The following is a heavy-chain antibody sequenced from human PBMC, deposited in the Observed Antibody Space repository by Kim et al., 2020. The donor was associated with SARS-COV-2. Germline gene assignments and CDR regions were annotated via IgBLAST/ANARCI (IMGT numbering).Heavy chain of an antibody. J-gene: IGHJ6*02. CDR2: INTNTGNP. D-gene: IGHD6-19*01. V-gene: IGHV7-4-1*02. CDR1: GYTFTSYA. CDR3: ARGKAVAGIYYYYGMDV. Sequence: ASVKVSCKASGYTFTSYAMNWVRQAPGQGLEWMGWINTNTGNPTYAQGFTGRFVFSLDTSVSTAYLQISSLKAEDTAVYYCARGKAVAGIYYYYGMDVWGQGTTVTVSS.